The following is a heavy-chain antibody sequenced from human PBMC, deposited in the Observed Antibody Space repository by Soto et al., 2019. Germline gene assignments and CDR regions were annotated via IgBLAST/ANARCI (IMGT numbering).Heavy chain of an antibody. D-gene: IGHD4-4*01. CDR3: ARGNSNYITKWFDP. V-gene: IGHV4-59*02. Sequence: ASETLSLTCTVSGDSVSSYYWSWIRQAPGKGLEWIGYIYYIGSTKYNPSLKSRVTISVDTSKNQFSLKLTSVTAADTAVYYCARGNSNYITKWFDPWGQGTLVTVSS. J-gene: IGHJ5*02. CDR1: GDSVSSYY. CDR2: IYYIGST.